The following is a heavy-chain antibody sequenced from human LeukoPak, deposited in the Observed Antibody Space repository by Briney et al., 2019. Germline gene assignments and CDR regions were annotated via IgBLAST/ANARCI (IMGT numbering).Heavy chain of an antibody. Sequence: GGSLRLSCAGSGFIVGDTHMTWVRQAPGKGLEWVSLVYSGITTHYADSVKGRFSISRDNSNNILYLQMNTLRAEDTAVYYCERLQGYSLGYQYFYYMDVWGTGTTVTVSS. J-gene: IGHJ6*03. CDR3: ERLQGYSLGYQYFYYMDV. D-gene: IGHD5-18*01. V-gene: IGHV3-53*01. CDR1: GFIVGDTH. CDR2: VYSGITT.